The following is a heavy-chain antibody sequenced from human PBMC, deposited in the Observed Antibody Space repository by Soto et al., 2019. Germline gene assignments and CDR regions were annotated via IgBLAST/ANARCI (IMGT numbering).Heavy chain of an antibody. V-gene: IGHV4-38-2*01. J-gene: IGHJ4*02. CDR1: GYSISSGYY. Sequence: SETLSLTCAVSGYSISSGYYWSWIRQPPGKGLEWIASIFHSGTTYYKPSVKSRVTISVDTSKNQFSLNLMSVTAADTAVYYCAPMITFGRILSALDDFWGQGTLVTVSS. CDR3: APMITFGRILSALDDF. D-gene: IGHD3-16*01. CDR2: IFHSGTT.